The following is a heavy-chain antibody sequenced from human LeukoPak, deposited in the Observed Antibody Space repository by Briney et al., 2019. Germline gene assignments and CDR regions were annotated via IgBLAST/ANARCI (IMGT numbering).Heavy chain of an antibody. CDR2: MSFDGGNI. J-gene: IGHJ4*02. CDR1: GFSFSSYG. V-gene: IGHV3-30*18. CDR3: AKVTPGSTARKSGLDF. D-gene: IGHD2-21*02. Sequence: GRSLRLSCAASGFSFSSYGMHWVRQTPGKGLEWVAVMSFDGGNIYYGDSVKGRFTISRDNSKNTLYLQMNSLRVEDTALYYCAKVTPGSTARKSGLDFWGQGTLVTVSS.